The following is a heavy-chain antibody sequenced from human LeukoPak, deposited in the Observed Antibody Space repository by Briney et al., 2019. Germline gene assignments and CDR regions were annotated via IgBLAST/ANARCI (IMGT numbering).Heavy chain of an antibody. CDR1: GFTFSSYG. D-gene: IGHD6-19*01. CDR3: ARDTAYSSGWYGGDAFDI. CDR2: IWYDGSNK. Sequence: GGSLRLSCAASGFTFSSYGMHWVRQAPGKGLEWVAVIWYDGSNKYYAGSVKGRFTISRDNSKNTLYLQMNSLRAEDTAVYYCARDTAYSSGWYGGDAFDIWGQGTMVTVSS. V-gene: IGHV3-33*08. J-gene: IGHJ3*02.